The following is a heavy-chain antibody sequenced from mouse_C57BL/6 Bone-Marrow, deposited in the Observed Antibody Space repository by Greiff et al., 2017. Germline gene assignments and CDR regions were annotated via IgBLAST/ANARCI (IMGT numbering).Heavy chain of an antibody. Sequence: EVQLQESGGGLVQPGGSMKLSCAASGFTFSDAWMDWVRQSPEKGLEWVAEIRNKANNHATYYAESVKGRFTISRDDSKSSVYLQMNSLRAEDTGIYYCTLYYGSSYGFAYWGQGTLVTVSA. CDR2: IRNKANNHAT. J-gene: IGHJ3*01. CDR1: GFTFSDAW. V-gene: IGHV6-6*01. CDR3: TLYYGSSYGFAY. D-gene: IGHD1-1*01.